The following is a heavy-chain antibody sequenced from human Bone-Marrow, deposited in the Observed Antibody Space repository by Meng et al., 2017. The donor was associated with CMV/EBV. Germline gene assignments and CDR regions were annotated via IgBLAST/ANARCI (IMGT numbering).Heavy chain of an antibody. J-gene: IGHJ4*02. CDR3: ARAHLRGGYDY. V-gene: IGHV3-20*01. Sequence: GESLKISCAASGFTFDDYGMSWVRQAPGKGLEWVSGINWNGGSTGYADSVKGRFTISRDNAKNSLYLKMNSLRAEDTALYHCARAHLRGGYDYWGQGTLVTVSS. D-gene: IGHD3-10*01. CDR1: GFTFDDYG. CDR2: INWNGGST.